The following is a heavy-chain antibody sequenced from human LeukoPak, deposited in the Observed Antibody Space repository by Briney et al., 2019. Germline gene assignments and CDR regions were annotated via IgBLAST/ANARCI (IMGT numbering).Heavy chain of an antibody. CDR3: ARDVGCYYYYGMDV. V-gene: IGHV1-2*02. J-gene: IGHJ6*02. Sequence: ASVKVSCKASGYTFTGYYMHWVRQAPGQGLEWMGWINPNSGGTNYAQKFQGRVTMTRDTSISTAYMELSRLRSDDTAVYYCARDVGCYYYYGMDVWGQGTTVTVSS. CDR2: INPNSGGT. D-gene: IGHD1-26*01. CDR1: GYTFTGYY.